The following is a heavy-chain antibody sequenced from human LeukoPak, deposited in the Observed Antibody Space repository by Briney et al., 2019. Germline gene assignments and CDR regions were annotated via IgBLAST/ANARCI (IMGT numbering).Heavy chain of an antibody. D-gene: IGHD1/OR15-1a*01. CDR2: ISGSGGST. CDR3: AKRPPGTSGFDY. Sequence: PGGSLRLSCAASEFTFSSYAMSWVRQAPGKGLEWVSGISGSGGSTSYADSVKGRFTISRGNSKNTLYLQMNSLRAEDTAVYYCAKRPPGTSGFDYWGQGTLVTVSS. CDR1: EFTFSSYA. J-gene: IGHJ4*02. V-gene: IGHV3-23*01.